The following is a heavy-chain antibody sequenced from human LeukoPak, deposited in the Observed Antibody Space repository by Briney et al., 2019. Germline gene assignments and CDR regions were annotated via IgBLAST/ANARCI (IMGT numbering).Heavy chain of an antibody. CDR2: ISWNSGSI. V-gene: IGHV3-9*01. D-gene: IGHD3-9*01. CDR3: AKDRLDILTGWALDP. Sequence: GRSLRLSCAASGFTFDDYAMHWVRQAPGKGLEWVSGISWNSGSIGYADSVKGRFTISRDNAKNSLYLQMNSLRAEDTALYYCAKDRLDILTGWALDPWGQGTLVTVSS. J-gene: IGHJ5*02. CDR1: GFTFDDYA.